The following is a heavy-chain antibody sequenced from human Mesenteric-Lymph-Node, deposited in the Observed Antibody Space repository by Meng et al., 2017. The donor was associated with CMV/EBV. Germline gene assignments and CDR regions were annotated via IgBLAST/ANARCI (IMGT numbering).Heavy chain of an antibody. CDR3: AKATDRITMMVAVIQH. CDR1: GFTVSSNY. Sequence: GESLKISCAASGFTVSSNYMSWVRQAPGKGLEWVAFIRYDGSNKYYTDSVKGRFTISRDNSKNTLYLQMNSLRAEDTAVYYCAKATDRITMMVAVIQHWGQGTLVTVSS. CDR2: IRYDGSNK. J-gene: IGHJ1*01. D-gene: IGHD3-22*01. V-gene: IGHV3-30*02.